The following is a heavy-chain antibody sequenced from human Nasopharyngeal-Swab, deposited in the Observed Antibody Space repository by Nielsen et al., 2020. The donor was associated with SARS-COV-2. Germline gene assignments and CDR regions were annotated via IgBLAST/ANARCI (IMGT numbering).Heavy chain of an antibody. Sequence: GESLKISCAASGFTFSSFAMSWVRQAPGKGLEWVSAISGSGGSTYYADSVKGRFTISRDNSKNTLYLQMSSLRAEDTAVYYCARRYCSAGSCMPGDCWGQGTLVTVSS. J-gene: IGHJ4*02. CDR3: ARRYCSAGSCMPGDC. V-gene: IGHV3-23*01. CDR1: GFTFSSFA. D-gene: IGHD2-15*01. CDR2: ISGSGGST.